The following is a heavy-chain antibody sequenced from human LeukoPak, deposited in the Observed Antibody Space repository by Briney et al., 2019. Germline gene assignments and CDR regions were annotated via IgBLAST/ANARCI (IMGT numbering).Heavy chain of an antibody. Sequence: ASVKVSCKASGGTLTINGITWVRQAPGQGLEWMGAIISNSGTANYAQKFQGRLTITADKSTNTVYMELTSLKSEDTAVYFCARASAYDPPPPPKYYMDVWGKGTTVIVS. V-gene: IGHV1-69*06. J-gene: IGHJ6*03. CDR2: IISNSGTA. D-gene: IGHD5-12*01. CDR3: ARASAYDPPPPPKYYMDV. CDR1: GGTLTING.